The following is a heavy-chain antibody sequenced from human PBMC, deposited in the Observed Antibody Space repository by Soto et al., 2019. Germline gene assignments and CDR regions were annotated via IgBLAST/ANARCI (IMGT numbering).Heavy chain of an antibody. CDR3: ARPHKVITAAFDI. V-gene: IGHV5-51*01. Sequence: GESLKISCKGSGYSFIDYWIGWVRQVPGKGLEWMGVIYPGDSDTRYSPSFQGHVTISADKSISTAYLQWSTLKASDTAKYYCARPHKVITAAFDIWGQGTMVTVSS. D-gene: IGHD3-22*01. J-gene: IGHJ3*02. CDR2: IYPGDSDT. CDR1: GYSFIDYW.